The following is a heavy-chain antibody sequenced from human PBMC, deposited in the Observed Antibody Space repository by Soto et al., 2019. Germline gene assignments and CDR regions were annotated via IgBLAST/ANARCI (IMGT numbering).Heavy chain of an antibody. CDR1: GFTFSTYG. CDR3: ARDIWFEKSKCLDY. CDR2: IWYDGSKT. V-gene: IGHV3-33*01. D-gene: IGHD3-10*01. Sequence: PGGSLRLSCVASGFTFSTYGMHWVRQAPGKGLEWVSVIWYDGSKTYYADSVKGRFTVSKDNSKNTLSLQMNSLRAEDTAIYYCARDIWFEKSKCLDYWGQGTLVTVSS. J-gene: IGHJ4*02.